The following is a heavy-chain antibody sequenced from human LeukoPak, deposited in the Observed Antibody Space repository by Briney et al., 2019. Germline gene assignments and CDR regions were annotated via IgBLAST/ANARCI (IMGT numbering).Heavy chain of an antibody. D-gene: IGHD3-3*01. CDR3: ARDANVKSIRKIWSATVKKYYYYYMDV. V-gene: IGHV3-48*04. CDR1: GLTFSSYS. CDR2: ISSSSSTI. Sequence: GGSLRLSCAASGLTFSSYSMNWVRQAPGKGLEWVSYISSSSSTIYYADSVKGRFTISRDNAKNSLYLQMNSLRAEDTAVYYCARDANVKSIRKIWSATVKKYYYYYMDVWGKGTTVTVSS. J-gene: IGHJ6*03.